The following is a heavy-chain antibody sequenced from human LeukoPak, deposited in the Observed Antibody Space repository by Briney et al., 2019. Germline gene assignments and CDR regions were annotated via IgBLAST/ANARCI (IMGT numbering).Heavy chain of an antibody. CDR1: GFTFGDYG. CDR3: TRVVVTQRWSFDY. V-gene: IGHV3-49*04. CDR2: IRSRAYGETT. Sequence: GGSLRLSCTASGFTFGDYGTSWVRQAPGKGLEWVGFIRSRAYGETTDYAASVKGRFIISRGDSKTIAYLQMNSLTAEDTAVYYCTRVVVTQRWSFDYWGQGTLVTVSS. D-gene: IGHD2-15*01. J-gene: IGHJ4*02.